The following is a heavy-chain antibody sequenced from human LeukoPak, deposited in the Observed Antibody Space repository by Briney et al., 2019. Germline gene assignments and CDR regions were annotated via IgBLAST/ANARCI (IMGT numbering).Heavy chain of an antibody. D-gene: IGHD6-13*01. CDR3: ARAGLGAAADV. V-gene: IGHV3-33*01. CDR1: GFTFRNYG. Sequence: LPGGSLRLSCAASGFTFRNYGMHWVRQAPGKGLEWVALIWYDGGNKYYADSVKGRFTISRDNSENTVYLQMNSLGVEDTAVYYCARAGLGAAADVWGQGTLVTVSA. J-gene: IGHJ4*02. CDR2: IWYDGGNK.